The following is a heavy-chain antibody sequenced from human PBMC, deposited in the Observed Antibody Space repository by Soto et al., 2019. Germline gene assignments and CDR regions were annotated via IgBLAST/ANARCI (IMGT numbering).Heavy chain of an antibody. CDR2: ISNDGSNK. CDR1: GFTFSSYA. Sequence: QVQLVESGGGVVQPGRSLRLSCAASGFTFSSYAMHWVRQAPGKGLEWVAVISNDGSNKYYAYSVKGRFTISRDNSKNTLYLQMNSLTAEDTAVYSCARARSSRSWYFGYWGKGTLVTVSS. CDR3: ARARSSRSWYFGY. V-gene: IGHV3-30-3*01. D-gene: IGHD6-13*01. J-gene: IGHJ4*02.